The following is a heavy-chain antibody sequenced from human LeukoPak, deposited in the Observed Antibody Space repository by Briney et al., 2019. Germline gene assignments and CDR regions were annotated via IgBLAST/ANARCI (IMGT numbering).Heavy chain of an antibody. Sequence: GGSLRLSCAASGFTFSSYAMHWVRQAPGKGLEWVAVISYDGSNKYYADFVKGRFTISRDNSKNTLYLQMNSLRAEDTAVYYCAKARYFDWLDDYWGQGTLVTVSS. CDR2: ISYDGSNK. CDR3: AKARYFDWLDDY. V-gene: IGHV3-30*18. D-gene: IGHD3-9*01. J-gene: IGHJ4*02. CDR1: GFTFSSYA.